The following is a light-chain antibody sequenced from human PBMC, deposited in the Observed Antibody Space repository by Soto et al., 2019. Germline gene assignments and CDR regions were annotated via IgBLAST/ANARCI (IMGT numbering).Light chain of an antibody. J-gene: IGKJ4*01. Sequence: DIQMTQSTSTLSASVGDRVTMTCRASQSISIWLAWYQQKPGKAPQLLLYRASSLERGVPSRISGSGSGTDFTLTVSSLQPADFATYYCQQYESYPLTFGGGTKVEIK. CDR2: RAS. CDR1: QSISIW. V-gene: IGKV1-5*03. CDR3: QQYESYPLT.